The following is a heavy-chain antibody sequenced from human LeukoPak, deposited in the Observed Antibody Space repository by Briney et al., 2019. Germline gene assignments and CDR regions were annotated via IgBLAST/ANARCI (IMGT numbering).Heavy chain of an antibody. CDR3: AKGLTYYYDSSGYYYLDY. V-gene: IGHV3-30*02. CDR1: GFIFNNYG. D-gene: IGHD3-22*01. Sequence: PGGSLRLSCAASGFIFNNYGMQWVRQAPGKGLEWVTIIWYDGSNKFYADSVKGRFTISRDNSKNTLYLQMNSLRAEDTAVYYCAKGLTYYYDSSGYYYLDYWGQGTLVTVSS. J-gene: IGHJ4*02. CDR2: IWYDGSNK.